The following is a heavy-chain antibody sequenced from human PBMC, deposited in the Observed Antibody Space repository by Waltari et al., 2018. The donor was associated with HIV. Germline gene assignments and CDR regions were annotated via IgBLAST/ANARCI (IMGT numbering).Heavy chain of an antibody. CDR3: ARAPKSWVQLTSSGGVDV. CDR2: INPSNVAT. CDR1: GYTFVTYF. D-gene: IGHD3-10*01. Sequence: QLVQSGAEVRKPGASVTVSCAASGYTFVTYFLHLVRQAPGQGLAWVRHINPSNVATTYAQELSVGVAKTTNMSAHVVFMELSGRIPDDTAVYFCARAPKSWVQLTSSGGVDVWGQGT. J-gene: IGHJ3*01. V-gene: IGHV1-46*03.